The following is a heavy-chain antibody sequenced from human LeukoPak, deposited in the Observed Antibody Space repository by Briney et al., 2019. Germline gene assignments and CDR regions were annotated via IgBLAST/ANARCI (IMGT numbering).Heavy chain of an antibody. D-gene: IGHD5-18*01. J-gene: IGHJ3*02. Sequence: SETLSLTCTVSGGSISSYYWSWIRQPPGKGLEWIGYIYYSGSTNYNPSLKSRVTISVHTSKNQFSLKLSSVTAADTAVYYCARDSPHSSGGDHAFDIWGQGTMVTVSS. V-gene: IGHV4-59*01. CDR3: ARDSPHSSGGDHAFDI. CDR1: GGSISSYY. CDR2: IYYSGST.